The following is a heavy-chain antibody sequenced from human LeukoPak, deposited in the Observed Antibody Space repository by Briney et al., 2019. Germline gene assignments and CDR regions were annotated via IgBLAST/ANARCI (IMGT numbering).Heavy chain of an antibody. V-gene: IGHV3-23*01. CDR3: AKEIHENIAAARRWGN. D-gene: IGHD6-13*01. Sequence: GGSLGLSCAASGFTFSSYAMSWVRQAPGKGLEWVSAISGSGGSTYYADSVKGRFTISRDNSKNTLYLQMNSLRAEDTAVYYCAKEIHENIAAARRWGNWGQGTLVTVSS. J-gene: IGHJ4*02. CDR2: ISGSGGST. CDR1: GFTFSSYA.